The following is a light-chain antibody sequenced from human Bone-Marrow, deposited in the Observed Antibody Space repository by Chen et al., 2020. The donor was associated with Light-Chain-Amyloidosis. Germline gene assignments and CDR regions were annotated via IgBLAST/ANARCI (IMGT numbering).Light chain of an antibody. CDR3: QQYGTSPLT. Sequence: EIVLTQSPGPLSLSQGEGANPSCRASQTISSNYLTWYQQKFGQAPRLLIYGSSSRATGIPDRFTGSGSGTDFTLTINRLEPEDFAMYYCQQYGTSPLTFGGGTKVEIK. J-gene: IGKJ4*01. CDR1: QTISSNY. CDR2: GSS. V-gene: IGKV3-20*01.